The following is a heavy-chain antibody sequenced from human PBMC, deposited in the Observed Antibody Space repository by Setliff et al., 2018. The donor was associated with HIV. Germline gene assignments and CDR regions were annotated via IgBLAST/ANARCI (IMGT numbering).Heavy chain of an antibody. V-gene: IGHV3-7*01. Sequence: PGGSLRLSCAASRFDFNNYWMCWVRQAPGKGLEWVANIGQDGSEKNYVDSVKGRFTISRDNAKNSMDLQMNSLRAEDTAVYYCARGWFDSWGQGTLVTVSS. CDR2: IGQDGSEK. CDR3: ARGWFDS. J-gene: IGHJ5*01. CDR1: RFDFNNYW.